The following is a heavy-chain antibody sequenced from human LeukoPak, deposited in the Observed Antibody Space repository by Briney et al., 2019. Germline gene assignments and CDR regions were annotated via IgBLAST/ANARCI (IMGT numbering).Heavy chain of an antibody. D-gene: IGHD3-22*01. J-gene: IGHJ4*02. CDR1: GFTFSSYW. CDR2: IKQDGSEK. V-gene: IGHV3-7*01. Sequence: GGSLRLSCAASGFTFSSYWMSWVRQALGKGLEWVANIKQDGSEKYYVDSVKGRFTISRDNAENSLYLQMNSLRAEDTAVYYCARKPYDSSGYSYDWGQGTLVTVSS. CDR3: ARKPYDSSGYSYD.